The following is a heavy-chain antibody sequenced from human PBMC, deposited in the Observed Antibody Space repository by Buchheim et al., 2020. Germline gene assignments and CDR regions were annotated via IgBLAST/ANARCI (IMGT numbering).Heavy chain of an antibody. V-gene: IGHV1-69*12. Sequence: QVQLVQSGAEVKKPGSSVKVSCKASGGTFSSYAISWVRQAPGQGLEWMGGIIPIFGTANYAQKFQGRVTITADESTSTAYMELSSLRSEDTAVYYCARDPGVVLPPGVPAAMGIYYYYYGMDVWGQGTT. CDR1: GGTFSSYA. CDR2: IIPIFGTA. D-gene: IGHD2-2*01. J-gene: IGHJ6*02. CDR3: ARDPGVVLPPGVPAAMGIYYYYYGMDV.